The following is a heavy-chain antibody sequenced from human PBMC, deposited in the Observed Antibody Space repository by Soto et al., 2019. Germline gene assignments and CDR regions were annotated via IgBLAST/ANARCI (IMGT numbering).Heavy chain of an antibody. V-gene: IGHV3-33*01. D-gene: IGHD6-19*01. CDR2: IWSDGSNK. CDR3: ARETIAVSPLHFDYYGMDV. CDR1: GFSFSNYG. Sequence: QVRLVESGGGVVRPGKSLRLSCVASGFSFSNYGMHWVRQAPGKGLEWVTVIWSDGSNKYYADSVKGRFTISRDNSKRTLYLQMNSLRAEDTAIYYCARETIAVSPLHFDYYGMDVWGQGTTVTVSS. J-gene: IGHJ6*02.